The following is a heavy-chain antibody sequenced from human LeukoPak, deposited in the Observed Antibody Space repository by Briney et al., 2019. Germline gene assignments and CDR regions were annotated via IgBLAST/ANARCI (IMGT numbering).Heavy chain of an antibody. Sequence: PGGSLRLSCAASGFTFSSYWMHWVRQAPEEGLVWVSRIDPDDSGSTYADSVKGRFTISRDNAKNTLWLQMNSLRADDTAVYYCAGVRAGGNRAFDVWGQGTVVAVSS. CDR1: GFTFSSYW. CDR3: AGVRAGGNRAFDV. V-gene: IGHV3-74*01. J-gene: IGHJ3*01. CDR2: IDPDDSGS. D-gene: IGHD4-23*01.